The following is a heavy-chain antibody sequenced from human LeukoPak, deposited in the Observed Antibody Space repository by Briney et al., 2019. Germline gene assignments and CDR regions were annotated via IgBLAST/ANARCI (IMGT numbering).Heavy chain of an antibody. CDR2: ISSSSSYI. J-gene: IGHJ6*02. V-gene: IGHV3-21*04. Sequence: PGGSLRLSCAASGFTFSSYSMNWVRQAPGKGLEWVSSISSSSSYIYYADSVKGRFTISRDNAKNSLYLRMSNLRAEDTAVYFCARGGGLDVWGQGATVTVSS. CDR1: GFTFSSYS. CDR3: ARGGGLDV. D-gene: IGHD3-16*01.